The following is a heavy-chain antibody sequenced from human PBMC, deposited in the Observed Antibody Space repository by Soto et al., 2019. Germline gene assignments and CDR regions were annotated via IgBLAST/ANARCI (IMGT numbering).Heavy chain of an antibody. D-gene: IGHD3-3*02. J-gene: IGHJ6*03. V-gene: IGHV4-59*01. CDR1: GGSISSYY. CDR3: ASIRDYYMDV. CDR2: IYYSGST. Sequence: NPSETLSLTCTVSGGSISSYYWSWIRQPPGKGLEWIGYIYYSGSTNYNPSLRSRVTISVDTSKNQFSLKLSSVTAADTAVYYCASIRDYYMDVWGKGTTVTVSS.